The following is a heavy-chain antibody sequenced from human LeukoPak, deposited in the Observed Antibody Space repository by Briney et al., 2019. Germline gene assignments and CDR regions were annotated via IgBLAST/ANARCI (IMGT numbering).Heavy chain of an antibody. CDR2: ISASGGST. CDR3: ARGGCCGGSCRGVAFDI. Sequence: GGSLRLSCAASGFTFSSYAMSWVRQAPGKGLQWVSTISASGGSTYYADSVKGRFTISRDNSKNTLFLQMNSLRAEDTAVYYCARGGCCGGSCRGVAFDIWGQGTMVTVSS. CDR1: GFTFSSYA. J-gene: IGHJ3*02. D-gene: IGHD2-15*01. V-gene: IGHV3-23*01.